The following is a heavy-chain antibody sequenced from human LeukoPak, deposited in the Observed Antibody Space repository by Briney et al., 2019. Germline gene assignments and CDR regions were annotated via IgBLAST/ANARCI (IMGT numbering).Heavy chain of an antibody. V-gene: IGHV1-2*02. Sequence: ASVKVSCKASGYTFTGYYMHWVRQTPGQGLEWMGWINPNSGGTNYAQKFQGRVTMTTDTSISTAYMELSRLRSDDTAVYYCAGYYYDSSGYLSESYYYYMDVWGKGTTVTVSS. CDR1: GYTFTGYY. D-gene: IGHD3-22*01. J-gene: IGHJ6*03. CDR2: INPNSGGT. CDR3: AGYYYDSSGYLSESYYYYMDV.